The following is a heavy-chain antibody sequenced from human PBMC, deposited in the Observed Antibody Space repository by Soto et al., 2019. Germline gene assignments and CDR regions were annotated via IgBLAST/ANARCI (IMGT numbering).Heavy chain of an antibody. CDR1: GGSISSSSYY. CDR3: ARLSIAAWDAFDI. J-gene: IGHJ3*02. V-gene: IGHV4-39*01. CDR2: IYYSGST. Sequence: QLQLQESGPGLVKPSGTLSLTCTVSGGSISSSSYYWGWIRQPPGKGLEWIGSIYYSGSTYYNPSLKSRVTISVDTSKNQFSLKLSSVTAADTAVYYCARLSIAAWDAFDIWGQGTMVTVSS. D-gene: IGHD6-6*01.